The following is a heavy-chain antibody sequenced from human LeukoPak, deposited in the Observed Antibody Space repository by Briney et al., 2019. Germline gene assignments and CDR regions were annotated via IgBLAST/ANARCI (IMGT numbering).Heavy chain of an antibody. Sequence: GASVKVSCKASGYTLTGYYMHWVRQAPGQGLEWMGWINPNSGGTNYAQKFQGRVTMTRDTSISTAYMELSRLRSEDTAVYYYARDCWGYYDSSGYYSCPPFDYWGQGTLVTVSS. CDR1: GYTLTGYY. V-gene: IGHV1-2*02. CDR3: ARDCWGYYDSSGYYSCPPFDY. D-gene: IGHD3-22*01. CDR2: INPNSGGT. J-gene: IGHJ4*02.